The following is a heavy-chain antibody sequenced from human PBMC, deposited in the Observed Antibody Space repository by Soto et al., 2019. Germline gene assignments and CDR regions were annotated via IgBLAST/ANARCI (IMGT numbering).Heavy chain of an antibody. Sequence: SVKVSCKASGGTFSSYAISWVRQAPGQGLEWMGGIIPIFGTANYAQKFQGRVTITADESTSTAYMELSSLRSEDTAVYYCARSVVVVAQNWFDPWGQGTLVTVSS. D-gene: IGHD2-15*01. J-gene: IGHJ5*02. V-gene: IGHV1-69*13. CDR2: IIPIFGTA. CDR3: ARSVVVVAQNWFDP. CDR1: GGTFSSYA.